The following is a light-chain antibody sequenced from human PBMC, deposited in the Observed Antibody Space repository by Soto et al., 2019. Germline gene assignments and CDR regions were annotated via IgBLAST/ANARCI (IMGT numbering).Light chain of an antibody. CDR3: QHYNNWPYT. Sequence: EIGMTQSPATLSVSPGERATLSCRASQSVSSNLAWYQQKPGQAPRLLIYGASTMATGIQSRFSGSGSGTEFTLTISFLQSEDLAVYYCQHYNNWPYTFGQGTKLEIK. CDR1: QSVSSN. CDR2: GAS. J-gene: IGKJ2*01. V-gene: IGKV3-15*01.